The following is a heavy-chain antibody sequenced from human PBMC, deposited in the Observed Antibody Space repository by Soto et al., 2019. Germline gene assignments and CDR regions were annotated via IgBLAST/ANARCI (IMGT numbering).Heavy chain of an antibody. J-gene: IGHJ6*02. CDR3: ANLGGKYGMDV. CDR2: ISWDGGST. CDR1: GFTFDDYT. V-gene: IGHV3-43*01. Sequence: HPGGSLRLSCAASGFTFDDYTMHWVRQAPGKGLEWVSLISWDGGSTYYADSVKGRFTISRDNSKNSLYLQMNSLRTEDTALYYCANLGGKYGMDVWGQGTTVTVSS.